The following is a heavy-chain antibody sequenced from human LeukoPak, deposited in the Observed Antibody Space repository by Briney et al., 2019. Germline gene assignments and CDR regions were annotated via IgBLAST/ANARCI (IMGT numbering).Heavy chain of an antibody. V-gene: IGHV3-23*01. J-gene: IGHJ5*02. Sequence: GGSLRLSCAASGFTFSTYAMSWVRQAPGKGLELVSSISGSGTSTYSADSVKGRFTISRDNSKNTLYLHMYSLRAEDTAVYYYAGGTIAAISFFLSWGQGTLVTVSS. CDR3: AGGTIAAISFFLS. CDR1: GFTFSTYA. CDR2: ISGSGTST. D-gene: IGHD6-6*01.